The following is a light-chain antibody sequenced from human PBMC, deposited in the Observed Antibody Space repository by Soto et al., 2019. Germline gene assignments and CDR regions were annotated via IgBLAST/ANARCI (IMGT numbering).Light chain of an antibody. CDR2: EVI. J-gene: IGLJ3*02. Sequence: QSALTQPASVSGSPGQSITISCTGTSSDIGTYNSVSWYQHHPGKAPKLLIFEVIDRPSGVSDRFSGSKSGNTASLTISGLQPEDEADYYCRSYTSTYTLVFGGGTKLTVL. V-gene: IGLV2-14*01. CDR1: SSDIGTYNS. CDR3: RSYTSTYTLV.